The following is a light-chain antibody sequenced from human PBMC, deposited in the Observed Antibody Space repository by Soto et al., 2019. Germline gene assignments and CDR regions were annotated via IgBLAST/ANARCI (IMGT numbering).Light chain of an antibody. Sequence: EIVLTQSPATLSVSPGETATLSCRASQAISSNLAWYQQKPGQAPRLIIYGAYITATAIPARFSGSGSGTDFTLTISSLQSEDFALYFCQQYNNWPPLTFGGGTKVEIK. CDR1: QAISSN. CDR2: GAY. CDR3: QQYNNWPPLT. J-gene: IGKJ4*01. V-gene: IGKV3D-15*01.